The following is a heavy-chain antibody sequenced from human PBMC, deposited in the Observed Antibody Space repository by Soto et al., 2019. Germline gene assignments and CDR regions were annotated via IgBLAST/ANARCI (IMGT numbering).Heavy chain of an antibody. J-gene: IGHJ3*02. CDR1: GFTFSGSA. V-gene: IGHV3-73*01. CDR3: TRLYFDRSAFGGDPFDI. D-gene: IGHD3-22*01. CDR2: VRTKTNNYAT. Sequence: GGSLRLSCAASGFTFSGSAVHSVRHASGKRLEWVGRVRTKTNNYATEYAASVKGRSTISRDDSKNTAYLQMNSLKTEDTAVYYCTRLYFDRSAFGGDPFDIWGQGTMVTVSS.